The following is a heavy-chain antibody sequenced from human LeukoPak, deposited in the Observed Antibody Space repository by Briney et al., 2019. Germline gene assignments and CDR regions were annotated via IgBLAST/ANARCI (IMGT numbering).Heavy chain of an antibody. V-gene: IGHV4-34*01. J-gene: IGHJ4*02. CDR3: ARSGYSGELDY. D-gene: IGHD5-12*01. CDR1: GGSFSGYY. Sequence: SETLSLTCAVYGGSFSGYYWSWIRQPPGKGLEWIGEINHSGSTNYNPSLKSRVTISVDTSKNQFSLKLSSVTAADTAVYYCARSGYSGELDYWGQGTLVTVSS. CDR2: INHSGST.